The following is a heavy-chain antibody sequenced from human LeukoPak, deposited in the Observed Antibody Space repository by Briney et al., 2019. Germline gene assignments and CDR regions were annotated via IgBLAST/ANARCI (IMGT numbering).Heavy chain of an antibody. J-gene: IGHJ4*02. CDR3: SGRSGFSSIY. CDR1: RFTFNTHW. CDR2: IRPNGSEE. Sequence: GGSLRLSCEASRFTFNTHWMNWVRQAPGKGLEWVGNIRPNGSEEFYVYSVKGRFTISRDNAKQLVYLQMSNLRVEDTGVYYCSGRSGFSSIYWGQGILVTVSS. D-gene: IGHD2-2*01. V-gene: IGHV3-7*01.